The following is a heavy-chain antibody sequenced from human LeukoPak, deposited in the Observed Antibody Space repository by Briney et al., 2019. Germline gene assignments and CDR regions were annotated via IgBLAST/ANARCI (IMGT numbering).Heavy chain of an antibody. V-gene: IGHV1-69*02. J-gene: IGHJ4*02. D-gene: IGHD5-18*01. CDR1: GGTFIIYT. Sequence: WASVKVSFKASGGTFIIYTISWVRQAPGQGREWMGRIIPILGIANYAQKFQGRVTITADKSTSTAYMELSSLRSEDTAVYYCARLDTAMSIDYWGQGTLVTVSS. CDR2: IIPILGIA. CDR3: ARLDTAMSIDY.